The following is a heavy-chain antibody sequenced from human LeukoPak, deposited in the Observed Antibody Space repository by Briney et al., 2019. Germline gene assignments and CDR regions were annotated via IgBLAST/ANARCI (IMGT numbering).Heavy chain of an antibody. CDR2: GGGT. Sequence: QTGGSLRLSCAASGFTFSNHGMSPPGGGTYYADSVKGRFTISRDDSKNTLSLQMNSLRVEDTAVYYCARDLAWGAFDYWGQGTLVTVSS. J-gene: IGHJ4*02. CDR3: ARDLAWGAFDY. CDR1: GFTFSNHG. V-gene: IGHV3-23*01. D-gene: IGHD7-27*01.